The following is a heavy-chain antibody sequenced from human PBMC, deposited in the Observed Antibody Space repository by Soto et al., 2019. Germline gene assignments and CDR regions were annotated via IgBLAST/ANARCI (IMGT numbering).Heavy chain of an antibody. CDR1: GFTFSSYS. V-gene: IGHV3-21*03. CDR2: ISGNSLDI. CDR3: TTDSYITSIIVRFDY. Sequence: GGSLRLSCAASGFTFSSYSMNWVRQAPGKGLEWVSSISGNSLDIYYADSVKGRFAISRDDSKNMVYLEMNSLKTEDTAIYYCTTDSYITSIIVRFDYWGHGTLVTVSS. J-gene: IGHJ4*01. D-gene: IGHD3-22*01.